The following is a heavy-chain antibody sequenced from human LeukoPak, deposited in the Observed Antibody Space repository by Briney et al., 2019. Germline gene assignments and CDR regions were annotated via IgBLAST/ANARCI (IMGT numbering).Heavy chain of an antibody. J-gene: IGHJ4*02. Sequence: ASVKVSCKVSGYTLTELSMHWVRQAPGKGLEWMGGFDPEDGETIYAQKFQGRVTMTEDTSTDTAYMELSSLRFEDTAVYYCATAFQVAATYDYWGQGTLVTVSS. V-gene: IGHV1-24*01. CDR3: ATAFQVAATYDY. CDR1: GYTLTELS. CDR2: FDPEDGET. D-gene: IGHD2-15*01.